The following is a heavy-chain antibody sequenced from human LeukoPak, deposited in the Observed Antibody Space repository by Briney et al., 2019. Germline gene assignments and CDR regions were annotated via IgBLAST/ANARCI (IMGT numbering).Heavy chain of an antibody. D-gene: IGHD5-18*01. CDR3: ARLDAAYGPGY. J-gene: IGHJ4*02. CDR1: GGSISSYY. Sequence: SETLSLTCTVSGGSISSYYWSWIRQPPGKGLEWIGYIYYSGSTNYNPSLKSRATISVDTSKNQFSLKLSSVTAADTAVYYCARLDAAYGPGYWGQGTLVTVSS. CDR2: IYYSGST. V-gene: IGHV4-59*08.